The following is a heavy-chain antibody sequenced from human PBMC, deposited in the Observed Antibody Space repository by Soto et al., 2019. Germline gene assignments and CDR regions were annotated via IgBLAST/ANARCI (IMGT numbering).Heavy chain of an antibody. D-gene: IGHD6-13*01. CDR3: ARPLEQHQLGFGMDV. J-gene: IGHJ6*01. CDR2: IWYDGSKI. CDR1: GVTFSTYG. Sequence: QVQLVQSGGGVVQPGGSLRLSCAASGVTFSTYGMHWVRQAPGKGLEWGAVIWYDGSKIYYADSVKGRFTISRDNSKGTLYLQMNSLRAEDTAVYYCARPLEQHQLGFGMDVWGQGSPVTVSS. V-gene: IGHV3-33*01.